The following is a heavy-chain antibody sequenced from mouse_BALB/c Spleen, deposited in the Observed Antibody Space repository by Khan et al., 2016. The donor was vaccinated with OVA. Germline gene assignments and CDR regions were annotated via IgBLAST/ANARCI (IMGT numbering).Heavy chain of an antibody. D-gene: IGHD4-1*01. CDR3: TSRNWDCYYFDY. CDR1: GYTFTSYD. Sequence: QVQLKQSGPELVKPGALVKISCKASGYTFTSYDINWVKQRPGQGLEWIGWIYPGEGSTKYNENFKGKATQTVDKSSSTAHMQVSSMTSENSSFYFCTSRNWDCYYFDYWVQGTTLTVSS. V-gene: IGHV1S56*01. CDR2: IYPGEGST. J-gene: IGHJ2*01.